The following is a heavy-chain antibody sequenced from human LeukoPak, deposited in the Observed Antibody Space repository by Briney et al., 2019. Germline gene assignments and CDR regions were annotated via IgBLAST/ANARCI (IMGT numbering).Heavy chain of an antibody. J-gene: IGHJ4*02. CDR2: VHYSGST. D-gene: IGHD4-23*01. Sequence: SETLSLTCTVPGASISSYYWSWIRQPPGKGLEWIGYVHYSGSTNYNPSLKSRVIISVDTSKNQFSLKLRSVTAADTAVYYCARMGRKTTVVPPDFDYWGQGTLVTVSS. V-gene: IGHV4-59*01. CDR1: GASISSYY. CDR3: ARMGRKTTVVPPDFDY.